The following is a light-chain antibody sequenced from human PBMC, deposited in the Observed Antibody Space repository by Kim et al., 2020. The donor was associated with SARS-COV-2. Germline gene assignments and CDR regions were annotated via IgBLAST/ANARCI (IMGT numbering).Light chain of an antibody. Sequence: SYELTQPPSVSVAPGKTARITCGGNNIGSKSVHWYQQKPGQAPVLVIYYDSDRPSGIPERFSGSNSGNTATLTISRVEAGDEADYYCQVWDSSSDRGVFGGGTQLT. CDR1: NIGSKS. J-gene: IGLJ3*02. CDR2: YDS. V-gene: IGLV3-21*04. CDR3: QVWDSSSDRGV.